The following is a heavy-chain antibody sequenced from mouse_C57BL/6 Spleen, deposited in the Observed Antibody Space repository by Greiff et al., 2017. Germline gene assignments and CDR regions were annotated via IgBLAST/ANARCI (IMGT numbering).Heavy chain of an antibody. J-gene: IGHJ2*01. Sequence: EVQRVESGAELVMPGASVKLSCTASGFNIKDDYMHWVKQRPEQGLEWIGWIDPENGDTEYASKFQGKATITADTSSNTAYLQLSSLTSEDTAVYYCTRGTGGFDYWGQGTTLTVSS. CDR2: IDPENGDT. CDR3: TRGTGGFDY. D-gene: IGHD3-1*01. V-gene: IGHV14-4*01. CDR1: GFNIKDDY.